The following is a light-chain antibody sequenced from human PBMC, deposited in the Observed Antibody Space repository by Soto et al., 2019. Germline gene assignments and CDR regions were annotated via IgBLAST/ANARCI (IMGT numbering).Light chain of an antibody. J-gene: IGKJ4*01. CDR2: SAS. Sequence: DIQLTQSPSFLSASVGDRVTITCRASQGISNYLAWYQQKPGKAPELLVYSASTLQSGVPSRFSGGGSETEFSLTIGTLQPEDFATYYCLQLNRYPLTFXGGTKVDIK. V-gene: IGKV1-9*01. CDR3: LQLNRYPLT. CDR1: QGISNY.